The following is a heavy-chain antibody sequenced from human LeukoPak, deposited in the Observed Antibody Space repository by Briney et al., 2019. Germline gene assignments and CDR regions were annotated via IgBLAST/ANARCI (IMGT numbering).Heavy chain of an antibody. CDR2: IKQDGSEK. Sequence: GGSLRLSCAASGFTFSSYWMSWARQAPGKGLEWVANIKQDGSEKYYVDSVKGRFTISRDNAKNSLYLQMNGLRAEDTAVYYCARDPSWERPRSFDYWGQGTLVTVSS. CDR3: ARDPSWERPRSFDY. V-gene: IGHV3-7*01. J-gene: IGHJ4*02. D-gene: IGHD1-26*01. CDR1: GFTFSSYW.